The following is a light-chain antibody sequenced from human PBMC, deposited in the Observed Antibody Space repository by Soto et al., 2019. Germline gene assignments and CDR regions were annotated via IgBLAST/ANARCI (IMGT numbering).Light chain of an antibody. Sequence: EIVLTQSPGTLSLSPGERATLSCRASQSVSSSYLAWYQQKPGQAPRLLIYGASSRATGIPDRFSGSGSGTDFTLTISRLEPEEWAVSSSQQYGSLPPGTFGQGTKV. V-gene: IGKV3-20*01. CDR2: GAS. CDR1: QSVSSSY. CDR3: QQYGSLPPGT. J-gene: IGKJ1*01.